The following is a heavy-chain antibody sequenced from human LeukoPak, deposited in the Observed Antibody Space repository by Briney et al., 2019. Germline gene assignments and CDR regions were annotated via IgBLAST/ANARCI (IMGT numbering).Heavy chain of an antibody. CDR3: ARQWLRYYYGMDV. V-gene: IGHV3-30*03. J-gene: IGHJ6*02. CDR2: ISYDGSNK. Sequence: GGSLRLSCAASGFTFSSYGMHWVRQAPGKGLEWVAVISYDGSNKYYADSVKGRFTISRDNSKNTLYLQMNSLRAEDTAVYYCARQWLRYYYGMDVWGQGTTVTVCS. D-gene: IGHD6-19*01. CDR1: GFTFSSYG.